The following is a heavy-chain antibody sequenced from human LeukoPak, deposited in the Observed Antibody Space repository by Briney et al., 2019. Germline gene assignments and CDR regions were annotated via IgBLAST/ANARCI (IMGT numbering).Heavy chain of an antibody. J-gene: IGHJ2*01. CDR3: AKSTYYYGSGEGSNYWYFDL. Sequence: ASVKVSCKASGGTFSSYGISWVRQAPGQGLEWMGGIIPIFGTANYAQKFQGRVTITVDESTSTAYMELSSLRSEDTALYYCAKSTYYYGSGEGSNYWYFDLWGRGTLVTVSS. V-gene: IGHV1-69*13. D-gene: IGHD3-10*01. CDR1: GGTFSSYG. CDR2: IIPIFGTA.